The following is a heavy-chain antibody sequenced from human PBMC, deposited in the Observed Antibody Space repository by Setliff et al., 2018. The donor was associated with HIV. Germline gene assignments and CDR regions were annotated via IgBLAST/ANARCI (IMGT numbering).Heavy chain of an antibody. D-gene: IGHD3-22*01. CDR1: GGSISSYY. J-gene: IGHJ4*02. Sequence: TLSLTCTVSGGSISSYYWSWIRQPPGKGLEWIGYIYTSGSTNYNPSLKSRVTISVDTSKNQFSLKLSSVTAADTAVYYCARGLSFYDPGGFDYWGQGTLVTVPQ. CDR3: ARGLSFYDPGGFDY. V-gene: IGHV4-4*09. CDR2: IYTSGST.